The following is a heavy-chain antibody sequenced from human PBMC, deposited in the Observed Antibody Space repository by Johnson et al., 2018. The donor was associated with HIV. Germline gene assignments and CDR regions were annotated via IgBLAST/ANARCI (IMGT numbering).Heavy chain of an antibody. CDR3: ASQVRGLRLGVDAFDI. CDR2: IYSGGNA. Sequence: VQLVESGGGLIQPGGSLRLSCAASGFSVTTDYMNWVRQAPGKGLEWVSLIYSGGNADYADAVKGRFTISRDNSKNTLYLQMNKLRAEDTAVYFCASQVRGLRLGVDAFDIWGQGTMVTVSS. CDR1: GFSVTTDY. J-gene: IGHJ3*02. V-gene: IGHV3-53*01. D-gene: IGHD3-16*01.